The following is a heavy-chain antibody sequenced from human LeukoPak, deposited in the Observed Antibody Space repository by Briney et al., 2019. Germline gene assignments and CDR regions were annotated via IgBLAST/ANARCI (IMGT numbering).Heavy chain of an antibody. CDR1: GFTFSSYW. D-gene: IGHD3-10*01. V-gene: IGHV3-74*01. CDR3: ARVLGYYYYDF. J-gene: IGHJ4*02. CDR2: ISSDGSST. Sequence: GGSLRLSCAASGFTFSSYWMHWVRQAPGKGLVWVSRISSDGSSTTYADSVKGRFTISRDNAKNTLYLQMKSLRAEDTAVYYCARVLGYYYYDFWGQGTLVTVSS.